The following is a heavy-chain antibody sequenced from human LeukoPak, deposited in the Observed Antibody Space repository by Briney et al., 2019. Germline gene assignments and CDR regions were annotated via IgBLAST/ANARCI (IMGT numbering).Heavy chain of an antibody. J-gene: IGHJ6*04. D-gene: IGHD3-16*01. CDR1: GYSFTNYY. V-gene: IGHV1-46*01. CDR3: ARRRGEDGMDV. Sequence: ASVKVACKASGYSFTNYYMHWVRQAPGQGLEWMGIINPSVGSTSYTQKFQGRVTMTRDTSTSTVYLELSRLTSEGTAVYYCARRRGEDGMDVWGKGTTVTVSS. CDR2: INPSVGST.